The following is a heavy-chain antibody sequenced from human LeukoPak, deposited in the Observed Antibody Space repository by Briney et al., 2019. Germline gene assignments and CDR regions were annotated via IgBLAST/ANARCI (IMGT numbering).Heavy chain of an antibody. CDR3: AKGRSPSWAARLLDY. Sequence: GGSLRLSCAASGFTFSSYAMSWVRQAPGKGLEWVSAISGSGGSTYYADSVKGRFTISRDNSKNTLYLQMNSLRAEDTAVYYCAKGRSPSWAARLLDYWGQGTLVTVSS. J-gene: IGHJ4*02. V-gene: IGHV3-23*01. CDR2: ISGSGGST. D-gene: IGHD6-6*01. CDR1: GFTFSSYA.